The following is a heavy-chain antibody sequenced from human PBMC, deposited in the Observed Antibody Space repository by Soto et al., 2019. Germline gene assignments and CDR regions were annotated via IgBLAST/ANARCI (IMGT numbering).Heavy chain of an antibody. CDR3: AKERVGGDNEFFGEFDY. J-gene: IGHJ4*02. Sequence: EVQLVESGGGLVQPGRSLRLTCAASGFTFEDYAMHWVRQAPGKGLEWVSGISWNGGSIGYADSVKGRFTISRDNAEYSLYLALNSLGPEDTALYYGAKERVGGDNEFFGEFDYWGQGTLVTVSS. CDR2: ISWNGGSI. CDR1: GFTFEDYA. D-gene: IGHD2-21*02. V-gene: IGHV3-9*01.